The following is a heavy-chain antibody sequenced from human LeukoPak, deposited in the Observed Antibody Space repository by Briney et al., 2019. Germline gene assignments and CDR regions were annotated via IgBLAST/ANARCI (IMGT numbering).Heavy chain of an antibody. V-gene: IGHV3-7*01. CDR3: ASNYAKLYFDY. CDR2: IKQDGSEK. CDR1: GFTFSSYW. Sequence: GGSLRLSCAASGFTFSSYWMSWARQAPGKGLEWVANIKQDGSEKYYVDSVKGRFTISRDNAKNSLYLQMNSLRAEDTAVYYCASNYAKLYFDYWGQGTLVTVSS. D-gene: IGHD2-2*01. J-gene: IGHJ4*02.